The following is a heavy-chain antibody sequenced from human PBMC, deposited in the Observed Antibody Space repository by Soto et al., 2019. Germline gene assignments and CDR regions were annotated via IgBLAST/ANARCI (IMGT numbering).Heavy chain of an antibody. CDR3: ARAWVVVTAPDY. CDR2: INAGNGNT. CDR1: GYTFTSYA. J-gene: IGHJ4*02. V-gene: IGHV1-3*05. Sequence: QVQLVQSGAEEKKPGASVKVSCKASGYTFTSYAMHWVRQAPGQRLEWMGWINAGNGNTKYSQKFHGRVTITRDTSASTANMEMSSLRSEDTAVYYCARAWVVVTAPDYWGQGTLVTVSS. D-gene: IGHD2-21*02.